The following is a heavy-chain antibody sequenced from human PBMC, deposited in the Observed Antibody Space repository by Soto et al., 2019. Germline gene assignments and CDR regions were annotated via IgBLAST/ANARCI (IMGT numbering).Heavy chain of an antibody. V-gene: IGHV3-66*01. J-gene: IGHJ4*02. CDR1: GFTVSRNY. CDR2: IYSGGST. CDR3: ARDRPYSSGWYHDY. D-gene: IGHD6-19*01. Sequence: EVQLVESGGGLVQPGGSLRLSCAASGFTVSRNYMSWVRQAPGKGLEWVSVIYSGGSTYYADSVKGRFTISRDNSKNTLYLQMNSRRAEDTAVYYCARDRPYSSGWYHDYWGQGTLVTVSS.